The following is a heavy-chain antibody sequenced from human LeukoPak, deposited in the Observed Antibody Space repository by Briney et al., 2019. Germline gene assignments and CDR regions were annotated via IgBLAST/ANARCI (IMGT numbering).Heavy chain of an antibody. CDR3: GSLTMVRDRTVSYYYYGMDV. Sequence: ASVKVSCKASGYTFTSYGISWVRQAPGQGLEWMGWISAYNGNTNYAQKLQGRVTMTTDTSTSTAYMELRSLRSDDTAVYYCGSLTMVRDRTVSYYYYGMDVWGQGTTVTVSS. V-gene: IGHV1-18*01. CDR1: GYTFTSYG. CDR2: ISAYNGNT. J-gene: IGHJ6*02. D-gene: IGHD3-10*01.